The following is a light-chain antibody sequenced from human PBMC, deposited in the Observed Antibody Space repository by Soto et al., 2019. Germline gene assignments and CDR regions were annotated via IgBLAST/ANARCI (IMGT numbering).Light chain of an antibody. CDR3: SSYTSSGGWV. CDR1: SSDVGGYNY. Sequence: QSALTQPASVSGSPGQSITIPCTGTSSDVGGYNYVSWYQQHPGKAPKLMISEVSNRPSGVSNRFSGSKSGNTASLTISGLQAEDEGDYYCSSYTSSGGWVFGGGTKLTVL. CDR2: EVS. V-gene: IGLV2-14*01. J-gene: IGLJ3*02.